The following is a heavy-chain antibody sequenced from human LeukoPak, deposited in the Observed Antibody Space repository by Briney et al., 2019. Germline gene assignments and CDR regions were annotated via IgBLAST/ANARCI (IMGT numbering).Heavy chain of an antibody. CDR1: GGSFSGYY. CDR3: ARGGPDY. J-gene: IGHJ4*02. V-gene: IGHV4-34*01. Sequence: SETLSLTCAVYGGSFSGYYWSWIRQPPGKGLEWIGEINHSGSTNYNPSLKSRVTISVDTSKNQFSLKLSSVTAADTAVYYRARGGPDYWGQGTLVTVSS. CDR2: INHSGST.